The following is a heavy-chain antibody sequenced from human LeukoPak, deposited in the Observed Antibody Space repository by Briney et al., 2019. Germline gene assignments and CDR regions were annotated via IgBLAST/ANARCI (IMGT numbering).Heavy chain of an antibody. CDR1: GGSISSYH. CDR3: ARVWGSGYYPFGAFVI. V-gene: IGHV4-59*01. CDR2: IYYSGTT. J-gene: IGHJ3*02. D-gene: IGHD3-22*01. Sequence: PSENLSRTCTGSGGSISSYHWSWLPQPPGKGLEWSGNIYYSGTTNYNPSLKSRVTISVDTSKNQFSLKLSSVTAADTAVYYCARVWGSGYYPFGAFVIWGQGTVVTVSS.